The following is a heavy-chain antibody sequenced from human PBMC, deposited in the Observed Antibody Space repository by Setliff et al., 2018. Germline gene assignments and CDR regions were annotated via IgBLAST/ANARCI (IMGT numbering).Heavy chain of an antibody. D-gene: IGHD3-10*01. CDR1: GFTFSNAW. Sequence: RLSCAASGFTFSNAWMTWVRQAPGKGLEWVGRIKSKTDGGTTDYAAPVKGRFTISRDESKNTLYLQMNSLKTEDTAVYYCTRERVWFGAPILYFDPWGKGTLVTVSS. V-gene: IGHV3-15*01. CDR3: TRERVWFGAPILYFDP. J-gene: IGHJ5*02. CDR2: IKSKTDGGTT.